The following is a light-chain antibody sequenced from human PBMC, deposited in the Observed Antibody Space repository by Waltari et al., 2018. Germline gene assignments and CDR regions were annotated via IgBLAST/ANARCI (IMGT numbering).Light chain of an antibody. CDR2: STN. V-gene: IGLV8-61*01. CDR3: VLYMGSGISV. J-gene: IGLJ3*02. CDR1: HGSVSTKFY. Sequence: QTVVTQAPSFSVSPGGTVTLPCGLIHGSVSTKFYPTWYQQTPGQAPRTLMYSTNTRSSGVPDRFSGSILGNKAALTITGAQADDESDYYCVLYMGSGISVFGGGTKLTVL.